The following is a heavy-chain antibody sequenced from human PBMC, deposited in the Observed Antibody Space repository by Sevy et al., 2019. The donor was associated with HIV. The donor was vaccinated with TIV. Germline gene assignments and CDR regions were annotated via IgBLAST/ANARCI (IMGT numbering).Heavy chain of an antibody. D-gene: IGHD1-26*01. CDR1: GFTFSSYS. J-gene: IGHJ3*02. V-gene: IGHV3-21*01. Sequence: GGSLRLSCAASGFTFSSYSMNWVRQAPGKGLEWVSSISSSGSYIYYADSVKGRFTISRDNAKNSLYLQMNSLRAEDMAVYYCALSGSGSCADDAFDIWGQGTMVTVSS. CDR3: ALSGSGSCADDAFDI. CDR2: ISSSGSYI.